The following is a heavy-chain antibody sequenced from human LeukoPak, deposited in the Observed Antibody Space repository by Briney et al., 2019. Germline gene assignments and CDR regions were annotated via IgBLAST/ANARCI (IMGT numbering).Heavy chain of an antibody. J-gene: IGHJ4*02. CDR2: ISGSGGST. CDR3: APPPGDCDILTGSPRDY. V-gene: IGHV3-23*01. Sequence: GGSLRLSCAASGFTFSKYAMNWVRQAPGKGLEWVSSISGSGGSTFYADSVKGRFTISRDNSKNTLYLQMNSLKAEDTAVYYCAPPPGDCDILTGSPRDYWGQGTLVTVSS. CDR1: GFTFSKYA. D-gene: IGHD3-9*01.